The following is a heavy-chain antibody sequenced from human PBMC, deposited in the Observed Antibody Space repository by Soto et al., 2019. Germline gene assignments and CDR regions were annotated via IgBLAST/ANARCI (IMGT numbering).Heavy chain of an antibody. Sequence: QVQLQESGPGLVKTSQTLSLTCSVSGASISRDDYYWSWIRQHPGKGLEWIAYIYSSGNSYYNPSLSSRVAIWLDTSKNQFSLRLSSVTAADTGVYYCASALTGDYVGFDYWGQGTPATVSS. V-gene: IGHV4-31*03. J-gene: IGHJ4*02. CDR2: IYSSGNS. CDR1: GASISRDDYY. D-gene: IGHD3-9*01. CDR3: ASALTGDYVGFDY.